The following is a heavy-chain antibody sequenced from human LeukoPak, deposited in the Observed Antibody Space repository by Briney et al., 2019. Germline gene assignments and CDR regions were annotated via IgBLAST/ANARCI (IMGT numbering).Heavy chain of an antibody. J-gene: IGHJ3*02. Sequence: PGGSLRLSCAASGFTFSSYGMSWVRQAPGKGLGWVSGISSGGSNTNYADSVKGRFTISRDKSKNTLYLQMNSLRAEDTAVYYCAKGGAVAWSAFDIWGQGTMVTVYS. CDR2: ISSGGSNT. CDR1: GFTFSSYG. D-gene: IGHD4/OR15-4a*01. CDR3: AKGGAVAWSAFDI. V-gene: IGHV3-23*01.